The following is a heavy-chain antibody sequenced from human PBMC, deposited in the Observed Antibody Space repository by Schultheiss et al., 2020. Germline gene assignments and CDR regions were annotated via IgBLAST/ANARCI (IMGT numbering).Heavy chain of an antibody. CDR2: IYDSGST. Sequence: SETLSLTCTVSGCSISSSSNYWGWIRQPPGKGLEWIGSIYDSGSTYNNPSLKRPVTISVDTSKNQFSLNLSSVTAADTAVYYCARQVGDISGDNSANYFYDMDVWGQGTTVTVSS. CDR1: GCSISSSSNY. J-gene: IGHJ6*02. CDR3: ARQVGDISGDNSANYFYDMDV. V-gene: IGHV4-39*01. D-gene: IGHD1-26*01.